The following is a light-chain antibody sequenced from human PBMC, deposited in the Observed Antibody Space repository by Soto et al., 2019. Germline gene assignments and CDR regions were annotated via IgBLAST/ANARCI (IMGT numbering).Light chain of an antibody. CDR3: EQAGSFPIT. J-gene: IGKJ5*01. CDR1: QNIWRL. V-gene: IGKV1-12*01. Sequence: DIQMTQSPSSVSASVGDRVTITCRSSQNIWRLLAWYQQKPGKAPELLIYDASSLQSGVPPRFSGSGSGKDFTLTISSLQPEDFATYYCEQAGSFPITFGQGKRLEIK. CDR2: DAS.